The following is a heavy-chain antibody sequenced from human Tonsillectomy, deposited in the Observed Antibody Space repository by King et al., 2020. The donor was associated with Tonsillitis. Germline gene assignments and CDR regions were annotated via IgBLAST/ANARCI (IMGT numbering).Heavy chain of an antibody. Sequence: VQLVESGGDLVKPGRSLRLSCTASGFTFGDYAMSWFRQAPGKGLEWVGFIRSKAYGGTTEYAASVKGRFTISRDDSRSIAYLQMDSLRTDDTAVYYCTRGEVGAGGWGYCDCWGQGTLVTVSS. D-gene: IGHD1-26*01. CDR2: IRSKAYGGTT. CDR1: GFTFGDYA. J-gene: IGHJ4*02. CDR3: TRGEVGAGGWGYCDC. V-gene: IGHV3-49*05.